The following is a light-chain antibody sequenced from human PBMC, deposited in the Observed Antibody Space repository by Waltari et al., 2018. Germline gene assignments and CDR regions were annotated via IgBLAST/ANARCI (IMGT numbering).Light chain of an antibody. Sequence: QSALTQPASVSGSAGQSITISCTGTSSDVGGYKYVSWYQQDPGKAPKLMIYDVSKRPSGVSNRFSGSKSGNTVSLTISGLQAEDEADYYCSSYTSSNTWVFGGGTKLTVL. CDR3: SSYTSSNTWV. V-gene: IGLV2-14*01. CDR1: SSDVGGYKY. CDR2: DVS. J-gene: IGLJ3*02.